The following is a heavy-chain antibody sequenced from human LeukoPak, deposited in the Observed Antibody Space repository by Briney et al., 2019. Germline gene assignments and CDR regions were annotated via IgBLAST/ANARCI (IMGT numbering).Heavy chain of an antibody. J-gene: IGHJ5*02. CDR3: ARDRKAVAGTNVYSWFHP. CDR2: IWYDGSNK. Sequence: PGGSLRLSCAASGFTFSSYGMHWVRQAPGKGLEWVAVIWYDGSNKYYADSVKGRFTVSRDNSKNTLYLQMNSLRAEDTAVYYCARDRKAVAGTNVYSWFHPWGQGTLVTVSS. V-gene: IGHV3-33*01. D-gene: IGHD1-7*01. CDR1: GFTFSSYG.